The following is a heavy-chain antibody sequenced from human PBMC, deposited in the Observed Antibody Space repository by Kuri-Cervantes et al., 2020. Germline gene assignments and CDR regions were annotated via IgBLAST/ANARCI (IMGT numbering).Heavy chain of an antibody. CDR2: FDPEDGET. CDR3: ANMGGTSGSRYYYYGMDV. J-gene: IGHJ6*02. D-gene: IGHD1-26*01. Sequence: ASVKVSCKVSGYTLTELSMHWVRQAPGKGLEWMGGFDPEDGETIYAQKFQGRVTMTEDTSTDTAYMELSSLRSEDTAVYYCANMGGTSGSRYYYYGMDVWGQGTTVTVSS. V-gene: IGHV1-24*01. CDR1: GYTLTELS.